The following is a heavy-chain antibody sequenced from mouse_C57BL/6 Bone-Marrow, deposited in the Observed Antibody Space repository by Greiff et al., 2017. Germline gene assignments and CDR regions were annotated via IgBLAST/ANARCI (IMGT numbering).Heavy chain of an antibody. CDR2: IYPGSGST. D-gene: IGHD1-1*01. V-gene: IGHV1-55*01. CDR3: AREGKFITTVVPFDY. Sequence: QVQLQQPGAELVKPGASVKMSCKASGYTFPSYWITWVKQRPGQGLEWIGDIYPGSGSTNYNEKFKSKATLTVDTSSSTAYMQLSSLTSEDSAVXYCAREGKFITTVVPFDYWGQGTTLTVSS. CDR1: GYTFPSYW. J-gene: IGHJ2*01.